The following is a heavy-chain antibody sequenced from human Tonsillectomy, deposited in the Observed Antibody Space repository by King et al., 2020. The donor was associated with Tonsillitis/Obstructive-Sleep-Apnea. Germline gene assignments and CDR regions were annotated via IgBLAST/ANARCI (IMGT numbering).Heavy chain of an antibody. V-gene: IGHV3-48*03. Sequence: VQLVESGGGLVQPGGSLRLSCAASGFTFSSYEMTWVRQAPGKGLEWVSYISSRATTIYYADSVKGRFTISRDNAKNSLYLQMNSLRAEDTAVYYCARDGFYSYYYGMDVCGQGTTVTVSS. D-gene: IGHD2-2*03. CDR1: GFTFSSYE. CDR2: ISSRATTI. CDR3: ARDGFYSYYYGMDV. J-gene: IGHJ6*02.